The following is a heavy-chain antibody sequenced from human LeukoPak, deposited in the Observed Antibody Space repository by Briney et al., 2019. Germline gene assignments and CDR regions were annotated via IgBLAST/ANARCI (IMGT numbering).Heavy chain of an antibody. CDR2: ISYDGSNK. V-gene: IGHV3-30*04. CDR3: ARGFPHAMVRGVNGAFDI. J-gene: IGHJ3*02. Sequence: GRSLGLSCAASGFTFSSYAMHWVRQAPGKGLEWVAVISYDGSNKYYADSVKGRFTISRDNSKNTLYLQMNSLRAEDTAVYHCARGFPHAMVRGVNGAFDIWGQGTMVTVSS. CDR1: GFTFSSYA. D-gene: IGHD3-10*01.